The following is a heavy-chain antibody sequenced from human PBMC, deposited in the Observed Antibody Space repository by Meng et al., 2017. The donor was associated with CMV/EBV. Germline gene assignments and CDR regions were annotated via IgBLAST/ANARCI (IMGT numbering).Heavy chain of an antibody. CDR1: GFTFSSYW. CDR3: ARLERLLVHPYYYYGMDV. D-gene: IGHD6-6*01. V-gene: IGHV3-74*01. CDR2: INSDGSST. Sequence: GESLKISCAASGFTFSSYWMHWVRQAPGKGLVWVSRINSDGSSTSYADSVKGRFTISRDNAKNTLYLQMNSLRAEDTAVYHCARLERLLVHPYYYYGMDVWGQGTTVTVSS. J-gene: IGHJ6*02.